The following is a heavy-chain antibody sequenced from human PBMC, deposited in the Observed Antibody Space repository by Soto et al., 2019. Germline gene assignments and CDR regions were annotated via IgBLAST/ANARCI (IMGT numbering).Heavy chain of an antibody. J-gene: IGHJ4*02. CDR3: ARREKYYDSSGYYSSFYFDY. V-gene: IGHV1-69*13. Sequence: SSVKVSCKASGGTFSSYAISWVRQAPGQGLEWMGGIIPIFGTANYAQKFQGRVTITADESTSTAYMELSSLRSEDTAVYYCARREKYYDSSGYYSSFYFDYWGQGTLVTVSS. CDR2: IIPIFGTA. D-gene: IGHD3-22*01. CDR1: GGTFSSYA.